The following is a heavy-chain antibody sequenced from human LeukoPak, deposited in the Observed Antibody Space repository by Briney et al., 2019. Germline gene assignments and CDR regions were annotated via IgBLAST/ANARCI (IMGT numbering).Heavy chain of an antibody. J-gene: IGHJ4*02. V-gene: IGHV3-21*04. D-gene: IGHD3-10*01. CDR2: ISSSSSYI. Sequence: GGSLRLSCAASGFTFSSYSMNWVRQAPGKGLEWVSSISSSSSYIYYADSVKGRFTISRDNAKNSLYLQMNSLRAEDTAVYFCARGGVDYYGSGTYYLMYYFDYWGQEALVTVSS. CDR3: ARGGVDYYGSGTYYLMYYFDY. CDR1: GFTFSSYS.